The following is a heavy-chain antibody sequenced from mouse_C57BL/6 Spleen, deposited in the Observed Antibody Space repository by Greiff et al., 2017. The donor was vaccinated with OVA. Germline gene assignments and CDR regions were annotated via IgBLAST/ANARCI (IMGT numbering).Heavy chain of an antibody. J-gene: IGHJ2*01. CDR3: ARRDDGYYGY. CDR1: GFTFSSYT. CDR2: ISGGGGNT. D-gene: IGHD2-3*01. Sequence: EVKVVESGGGLVKPGGSLKLSCAASGFTFSSYTMSWVRQTPEKRLEWVATISGGGGNTYYPDSVKGRFTISRDNAKNTLYLQMSSLRSEDTAVYYCARRDDGYYGYWGQGTTLTVSS. V-gene: IGHV5-9*04.